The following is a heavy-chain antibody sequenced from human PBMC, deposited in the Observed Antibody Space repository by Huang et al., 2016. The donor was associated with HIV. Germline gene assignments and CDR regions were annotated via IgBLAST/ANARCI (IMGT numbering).Heavy chain of an antibody. Sequence: QLQLQESGPGLVKPSETLSLTCTVSGGSIRSDNYYWGWIRQPPGKGLEWSGSIYYRGRTYNNPSLKRRVTITVDTSKNHFSRRMRSVTAADTAVYYCARLPGSITMIRGVITDPYWGQGTLVTVSS. D-gene: IGHD3-10*01. CDR3: ARLPGSITMIRGVITDPY. CDR2: IYYRGRT. J-gene: IGHJ4*02. V-gene: IGHV4-39*02. CDR1: GGSIRSDNYY.